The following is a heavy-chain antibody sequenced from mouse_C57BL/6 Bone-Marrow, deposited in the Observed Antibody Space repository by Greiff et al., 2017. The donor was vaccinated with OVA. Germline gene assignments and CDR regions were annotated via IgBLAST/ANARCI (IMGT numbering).Heavy chain of an antibody. CDR1: GFTFSDYG. Sequence: EVHLVASGGGLVKPGGSLKLSCAASGFTFSDYGMHWVRPAPEQVLEWVSYISSGSSPISYADTLNGRFTISRDNAKNTLFLQMTSLRFEDTAMYYCARGGFAYWGQGTLVTVSA. CDR2: ISSGSSPI. CDR3: ARGGFAY. V-gene: IGHV5-17*01. J-gene: IGHJ3*01.